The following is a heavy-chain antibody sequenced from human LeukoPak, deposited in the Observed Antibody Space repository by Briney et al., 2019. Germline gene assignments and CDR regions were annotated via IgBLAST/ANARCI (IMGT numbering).Heavy chain of an antibody. V-gene: IGHV5-51*01. Sequence: GESLKISCKGSGYSFTIYWIGWVRQMPGKGLEWMEIIYPGDSDTRYSPSFQGQVTISADRSISTAYLQWSSLKASDTAMYYCARGRRAASGPSTLFDYWGKGTLVTVSS. J-gene: IGHJ4*02. CDR2: IYPGDSDT. D-gene: IGHD6-25*01. CDR3: ARGRRAASGPSTLFDY. CDR1: GYSFTIYW.